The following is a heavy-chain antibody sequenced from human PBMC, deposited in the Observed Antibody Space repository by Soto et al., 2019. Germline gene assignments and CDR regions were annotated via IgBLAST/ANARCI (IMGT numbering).Heavy chain of an antibody. CDR2: IIPIFGTA. CDR1: GGTFSSYA. D-gene: IGHD6-19*01. J-gene: IGHJ4*02. CDR3: ARDRGGFSDQTLRTSFDY. V-gene: IGHV1-69*13. Sequence: GSSVTVSCKASGGTFSSYAISWVRQAPGQGLEWMGGIIPIFGTANYAQKFQGRVTITADESTSTAYMELSSLRSEDTAVYYCARDRGGFSDQTLRTSFDYWGQGTLVTVSS.